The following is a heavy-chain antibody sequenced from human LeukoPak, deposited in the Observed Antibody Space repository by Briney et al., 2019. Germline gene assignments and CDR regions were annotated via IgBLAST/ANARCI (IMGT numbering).Heavy chain of an antibody. CDR2: IKSDGSST. Sequence: GGSLRLSCVGSEFTFSRYSMNWVRQAPGKGLVWVSSIKSDGSSTTYADSVKGRFTISRDNAENTLYLQMNSLRVEDTAVYYCARISTMVRHYWGQGTLVTVSS. CDR1: EFTFSRYS. V-gene: IGHV3-74*03. J-gene: IGHJ4*02. CDR3: ARISTMVRHY. D-gene: IGHD3-10*01.